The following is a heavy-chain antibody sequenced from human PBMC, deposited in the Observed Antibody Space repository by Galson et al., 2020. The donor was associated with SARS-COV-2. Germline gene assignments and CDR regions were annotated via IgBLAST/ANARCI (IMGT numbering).Heavy chain of an antibody. CDR3: AHGQPYYYESSENYFVLAFDF. CDR2: VYRDDDK. D-gene: IGHD3-22*01. Sequence: VSGPTLVKPTQTLTLTCTGASFRINGEGVGWIRQSPGMALEWLAVVYRDDDKLYSPSLKSRLTISKDTSKDQVVLSMTNMDPVDTGTYYCAHGQPYYYESSENYFVLAFDFWGQGIPVTVSS. CDR1: GASFRINGEG. J-gene: IGHJ4*02. V-gene: IGHV2-5*02.